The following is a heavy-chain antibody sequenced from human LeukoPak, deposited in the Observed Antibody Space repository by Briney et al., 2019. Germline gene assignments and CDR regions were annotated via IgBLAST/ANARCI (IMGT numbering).Heavy chain of an antibody. CDR2: INTYSGDT. CDR3: ARDRLGNPDAFDI. CDR1: GYTFTNHG. D-gene: IGHD4-23*01. V-gene: IGHV1-18*04. J-gene: IGHJ3*02. Sequence: GASVKASCKASGYTFTNHGLTWVRQAPGQGLEWMGWINTYSGDTKYGQKFQGRVTMTTDTSTSMVFLELMSLRSDDTAVYYCARDRLGNPDAFDIWGPGTMVTVSS.